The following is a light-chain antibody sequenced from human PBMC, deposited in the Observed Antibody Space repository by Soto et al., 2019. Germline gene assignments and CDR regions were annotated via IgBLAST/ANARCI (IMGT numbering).Light chain of an antibody. CDR3: KQRNGWPRT. CDR2: DAS. J-gene: IGKJ1*01. Sequence: EIVLTQSPGTLSLSPVERATLSCRASQSVGGYLGWYQQRPGQAPRLLIYDASNRVPGVTDRFSASGSGTDFTLTIRSLENEDFAVYYCKQRNGWPRTFGQGKKGDIK. V-gene: IGKV3-11*01. CDR1: QSVGGY.